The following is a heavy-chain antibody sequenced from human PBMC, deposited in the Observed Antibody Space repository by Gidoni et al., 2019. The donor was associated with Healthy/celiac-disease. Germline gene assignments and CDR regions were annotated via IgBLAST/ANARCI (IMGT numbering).Heavy chain of an antibody. Sequence: QLQLQESGPGLVKPSETLSLTCTVSGGSISSSSYYWGWIRQPPGKGLEWIGSRYYRGSTYYNPSLKSRVTISVDTSKNQFSLKLSSVTAADTAVYYCARLYDYVWGSYRQIDYWGQGTLVTVSS. V-gene: IGHV4-39*01. J-gene: IGHJ4*02. CDR1: GGSISSSSYY. D-gene: IGHD3-16*02. CDR3: ARLYDYVWGSYRQIDY. CDR2: RYYRGST.